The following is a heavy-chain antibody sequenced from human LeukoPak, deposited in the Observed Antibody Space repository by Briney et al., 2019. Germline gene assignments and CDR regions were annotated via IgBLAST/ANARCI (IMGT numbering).Heavy chain of an antibody. D-gene: IGHD3-10*01. J-gene: IGHJ6*03. Sequence: PVASVKVSCKASGGTFSSYAISWVRQAPGQGLEWMGGIIPIFGTANYAQKFQGRVTITTDESTSTAYRELSSLRAEGTAVYYCARAAPYYGSGMPLVSGVGLADCYMDVWGKGTTVTVSS. CDR1: GGTFSSYA. CDR2: IIPIFGTA. V-gene: IGHV1-69*05. CDR3: ARAAPYYGSGMPLVSGVGLADCYMDV.